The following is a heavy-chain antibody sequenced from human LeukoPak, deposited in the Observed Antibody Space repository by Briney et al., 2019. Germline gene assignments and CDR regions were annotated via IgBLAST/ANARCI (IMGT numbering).Heavy chain of an antibody. D-gene: IGHD6-19*01. Sequence: GASVKVSCKASGGSLTNFAINWVRQAPGQGLEWMGEIIPTIDTSNYAQKFQGRVTITADKSTGTAYMELSSLRNEDTAVYYCAKVGDSSAWWRSYMDVWGQGTTVTVSS. CDR3: AKVGDSSAWWRSYMDV. CDR2: IIPTIDTS. J-gene: IGHJ6*03. CDR1: GGSLTNFA. V-gene: IGHV1-69*06.